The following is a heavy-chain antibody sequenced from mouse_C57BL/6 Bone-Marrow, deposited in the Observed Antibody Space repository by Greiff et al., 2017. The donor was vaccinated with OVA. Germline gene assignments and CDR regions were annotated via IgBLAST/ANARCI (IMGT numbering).Heavy chain of an antibody. J-gene: IGHJ4*01. CDR2: IHPNSGST. D-gene: IGHD3-2*02. V-gene: IGHV1-64*01. CDR3: ARELRLPYAMDY. Sequence: QVQLQQPGAELVKPGASVKLSCKASGYTFTSYWMHWVKQRPGQGLEWIGMIHPNSGSTNYNEKFKSKATLTVDKSSSTAYMQLSSLTSEDSAVSAFARELRLPYAMDYGGQGTTVTVSS. CDR1: GYTFTSYW.